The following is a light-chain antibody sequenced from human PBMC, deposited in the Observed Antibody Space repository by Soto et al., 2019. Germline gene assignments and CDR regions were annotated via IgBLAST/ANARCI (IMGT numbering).Light chain of an antibody. CDR1: SSDVGGYNY. Sequence: QSALTQPASVSGSPGQSITISCTGTSSDVGGYNYVSWYQQHPGKAPKLMIYEVSNRPSGVSNRFSGSKSGNTASLTISGLQAEDEADYYCSSYTSSSTRVFVTVSKVTVL. CDR3: SSYTSSSTRV. V-gene: IGLV2-14*01. CDR2: EVS. J-gene: IGLJ1*01.